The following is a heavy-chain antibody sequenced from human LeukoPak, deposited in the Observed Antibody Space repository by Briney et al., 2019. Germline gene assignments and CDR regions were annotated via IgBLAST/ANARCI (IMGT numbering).Heavy chain of an antibody. J-gene: IGHJ5*02. D-gene: IGHD3-10*01. V-gene: IGHV4-59*01. CDR3: ARDDYRGVTNFDP. CDR1: GDSINKYF. CDR2: ISYTGST. Sequence: SETLSLTCTVSGDSINKYFWSWFRQPPGKGLEWIGYISYTGSTIYSPSLKSRVTISVDTSKNQFSLQLTSVTAADTAVYYCARDDYRGVTNFDPWGQGTLVTVSS.